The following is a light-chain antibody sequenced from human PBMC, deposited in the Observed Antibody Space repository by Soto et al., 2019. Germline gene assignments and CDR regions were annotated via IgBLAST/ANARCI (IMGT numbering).Light chain of an antibody. J-gene: IGLJ2*01. Sequence: QSALTQPASVSGSPGQSSTISCTGTSSDGGSYNFFSWYQQPPGKAPKLMIYEVSKRPSGVSNRFSGSKSGNTASLTISGLQAEDEADYYCCSYAGSRRVFGGGTKVTVL. CDR2: EVS. V-gene: IGLV2-23*02. CDR3: CSYAGSRRV. CDR1: SSDGGSYNF.